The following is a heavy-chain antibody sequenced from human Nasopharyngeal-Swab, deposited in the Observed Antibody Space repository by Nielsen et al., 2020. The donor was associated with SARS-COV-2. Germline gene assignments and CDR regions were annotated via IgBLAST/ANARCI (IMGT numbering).Heavy chain of an antibody. J-gene: IGHJ4*02. D-gene: IGHD5-18*01. CDR3: ARDDLNVRYSYVYRTVGLPDY. Sequence: WIRQPPGKGLEWVGRIKSKTDGGTTDYAAPVKGRFTISRDDSKNTLYLQMNSLRADDTAVYYCARDDLNVRYSYVYRTVGLPDYWGQGTLVTVSS. CDR2: IKSKTDGGTT. V-gene: IGHV3-15*07.